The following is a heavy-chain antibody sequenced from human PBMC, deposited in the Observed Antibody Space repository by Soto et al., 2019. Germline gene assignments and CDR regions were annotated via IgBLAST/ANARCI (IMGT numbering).Heavy chain of an antibody. Sequence: SETLSLGCTVACGSISGAYWSWIRKPPGRALEWIYYIYYSANTNYNPSLKSRVTRSLDTSKNQVALKLSSVPAADTAVYYCARADRYSYGNFDYWGQGTLVTVS. J-gene: IGHJ4*02. D-gene: IGHD5-18*01. CDR3: ARADRYSYGNFDY. CDR1: CGSISGAY. CDR2: IYYSANT. V-gene: IGHV4-59*01.